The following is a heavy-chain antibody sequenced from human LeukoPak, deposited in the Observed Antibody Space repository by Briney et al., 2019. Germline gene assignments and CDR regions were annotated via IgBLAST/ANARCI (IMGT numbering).Heavy chain of an antibody. CDR2: INHSGST. V-gene: IGHV4-34*01. J-gene: IGHJ5*02. Sequence: SETLPLTCTVYGGSFSGYYWSWIRQPPGKGLEWIGEINHSGSTNYNPSLKSRVTISVDTSKNQFSLKLSSVTAADTAVYYCARFRSSSWYNWFDPWGQGTLVTVSS. CDR3: ARFRSSSWYNWFDP. CDR1: GGSFSGYY. D-gene: IGHD6-13*01.